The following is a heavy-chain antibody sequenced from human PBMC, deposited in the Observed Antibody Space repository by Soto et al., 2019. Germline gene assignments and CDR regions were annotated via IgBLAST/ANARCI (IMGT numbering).Heavy chain of an antibody. J-gene: IGHJ4*02. CDR2: ISAHNGNT. D-gene: IGHD1-1*01. CDR1: GYAFTTYG. V-gene: IGHV1-18*01. CDR3: ARGRYGDY. Sequence: ASVKVSCKGSGYAFTTYGITWVRQAPGQGLEWMGWISAHNGNTNYAQKLQDRVTVTRDTSTSTAYMELRSLRYDDTAVYYCARGRYGDYWGQGALVTVSS.